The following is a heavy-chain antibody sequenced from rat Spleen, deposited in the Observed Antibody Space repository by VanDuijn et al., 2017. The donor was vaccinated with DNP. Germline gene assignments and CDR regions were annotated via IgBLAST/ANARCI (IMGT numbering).Heavy chain of an antibody. CDR2: ISNGGGST. CDR3: ATHTFTPGITTPFAY. J-gene: IGHJ3*01. Sequence: EVQLVESGGGLVQPGRSLKLSCIASGFTFNNYYMTWIRQVPGTGLEWVASISNGGGSTYYPDSVKGRFTISRDTAKSTLYLQMDSLRSEDTATYYCATHTFTPGITTPFAYWGQGTLVTVSS. V-gene: IGHV5-31*01. D-gene: IGHD1-4*01. CDR1: GFTFNNYY.